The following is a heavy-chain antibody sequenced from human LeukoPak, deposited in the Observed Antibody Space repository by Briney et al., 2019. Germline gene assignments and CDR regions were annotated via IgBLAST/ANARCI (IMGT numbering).Heavy chain of an antibody. CDR3: ASSGWYRGY. V-gene: IGHV4-34*01. CDR1: GGSFSGYY. Sequence: SETLSLTCAVYGGSFSGYYWSWIRQPPGKGLEWIGEINHSGSTNYNPSLKSRVTISVDTSKNQFSPKLTSVTAADTAVYYCASSGWYRGYWGQGTLVTVSS. CDR2: INHSGST. J-gene: IGHJ4*02. D-gene: IGHD6-19*01.